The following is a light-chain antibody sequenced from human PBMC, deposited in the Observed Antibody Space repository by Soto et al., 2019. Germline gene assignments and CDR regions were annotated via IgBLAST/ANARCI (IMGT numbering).Light chain of an antibody. J-gene: IGLJ1*01. Sequence: QSALTQPPSVSGSPGQSVTISCTGTSSDVGSYNRVAWYQQPPGTAPKLMIYEVTNRPSGVPDRFSGSKPGNTASLTISGLQAEDEADYYCNSYTSSNTYVFGTGTKVTVL. V-gene: IGLV2-18*02. CDR3: NSYTSSNTYV. CDR2: EVT. CDR1: SSDVGSYNR.